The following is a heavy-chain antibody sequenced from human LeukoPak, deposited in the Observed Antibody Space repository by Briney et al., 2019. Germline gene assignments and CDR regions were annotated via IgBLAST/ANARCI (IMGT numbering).Heavy chain of an antibody. CDR2: MNPNSGNT. Sequence: GASVKVSCKASGHTFTSYDINWVRQATGQGLEWMGWMNPNSGNTGYAQKFQGRVTMTRNTSISTAYMELSSLRSEDTAVYYCARGLSHYCSGGSCYSGDYWGQGTLVTVSS. V-gene: IGHV1-8*01. J-gene: IGHJ4*02. CDR1: GHTFTSYD. CDR3: ARGLSHYCSGGSCYSGDY. D-gene: IGHD2-15*01.